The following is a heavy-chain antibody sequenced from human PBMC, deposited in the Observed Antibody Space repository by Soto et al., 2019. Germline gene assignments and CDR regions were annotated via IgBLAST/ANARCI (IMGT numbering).Heavy chain of an antibody. CDR2: IIPIFGTA. CDR3: ARSMATILYFDY. V-gene: IGHV1-69*12. Sequence: QVQLVQSGAEVKKPGSSVKVSCKASGGTFSSYAISWVRQAPGQGLEWMGGIIPIFGTANYAQKFQCRVTITADESTSTDYIELSSLRSEDTAVYYSARSMATILYFDYWGQGTLVTVSS. J-gene: IGHJ4*02. CDR1: GGTFSSYA. D-gene: IGHD5-12*01.